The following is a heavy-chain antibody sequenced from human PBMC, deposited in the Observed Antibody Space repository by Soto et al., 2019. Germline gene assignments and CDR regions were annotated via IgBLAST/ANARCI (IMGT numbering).Heavy chain of an antibody. J-gene: IGHJ6*02. CDR3: ARAGAAPYYYYGMDV. V-gene: IGHV1-18*01. CDR2: ISTYNGDT. CDR1: GYTFSTSG. Sequence: QVQLVQSGAEVRKPGASVQVSCKASGYTFSTSGMSWLRQAPGQGLEWMGWISTYNGDTNDAPKFQDRVTMTSDTSTSTVYMELRSLRSDDTAVYYCARAGAAPYYYYGMDVWGQGTRVTVYS. D-gene: IGHD2-15*01.